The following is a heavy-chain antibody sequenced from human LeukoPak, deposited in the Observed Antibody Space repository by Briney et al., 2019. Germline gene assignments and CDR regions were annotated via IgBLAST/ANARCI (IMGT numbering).Heavy chain of an antibody. Sequence: GGSLRLSCAASGFTFSSYSMNWVRQAPGKGLEWVSSISSSSSYIYYADSVKGRFTISRDNAKNSLHLQMNSLRAEDTAVYYCARVGKLSGSYYYYYYMDVWGKGTTVTISS. CDR2: ISSSSSYI. D-gene: IGHD1-26*01. J-gene: IGHJ6*03. V-gene: IGHV3-21*01. CDR1: GFTFSSYS. CDR3: ARVGKLSGSYYYYYYMDV.